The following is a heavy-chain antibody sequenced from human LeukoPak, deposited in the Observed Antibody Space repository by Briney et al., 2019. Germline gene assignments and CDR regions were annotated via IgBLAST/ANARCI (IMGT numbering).Heavy chain of an antibody. CDR3: AKNQGTAATKIVY. Sequence: GGSLILPCAASGFTFSSFGMSWVRQAPGKGLEWVSAIRGSGDNTYYADSVKGRFTISGDNSKNTLYLQMNSLRAEDTAVYYCAKNQGTAATKIVYWGQGTLVTVSS. D-gene: IGHD2-21*02. V-gene: IGHV3-23*01. CDR1: GFTFSSFG. CDR2: IRGSGDNT. J-gene: IGHJ4*02.